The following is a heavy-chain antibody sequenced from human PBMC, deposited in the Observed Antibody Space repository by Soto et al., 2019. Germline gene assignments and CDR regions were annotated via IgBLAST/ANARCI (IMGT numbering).Heavy chain of an antibody. Sequence: ASVKVSCKASGYTFTSYYMHWVRQAPGQGLEWMGIINPSGGSTSYAQKFQGRVTMTRDTSTSTVYMELSSLRSEDTAVYYCARDRGRSGSYYDGRHALWVHWGQGTMVTVSS. CDR1: GYTFTSYY. CDR3: ARDRGRSGSYYDGRHALWVH. V-gene: IGHV1-46*01. D-gene: IGHD1-26*01. J-gene: IGHJ3*01. CDR2: INPSGGST.